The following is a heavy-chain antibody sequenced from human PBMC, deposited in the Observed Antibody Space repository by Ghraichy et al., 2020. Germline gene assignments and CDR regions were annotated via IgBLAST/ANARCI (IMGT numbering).Heavy chain of an antibody. Sequence: ESLNISCAVSGGSISGYYWNWIRQPPGKGLEWIGFISDSGSAYYKSSLKSRVTISLDTSSKSFSLKMKSVTAADTAVYYCARGHTYRGSRDYWGQGTLVTVSS. J-gene: IGHJ4*02. CDR1: GGSISGYY. V-gene: IGHV4-59*01. D-gene: IGHD5-12*01. CDR3: ARGHTYRGSRDY. CDR2: ISDSGSA.